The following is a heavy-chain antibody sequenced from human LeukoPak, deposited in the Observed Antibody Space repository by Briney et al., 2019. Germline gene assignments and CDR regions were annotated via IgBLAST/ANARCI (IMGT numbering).Heavy chain of an antibody. V-gene: IGHV1-69*05. CDR3: ARFLYYDRTGYGFDY. CDR1: RYTFTSYA. J-gene: IGHJ4*02. CDR2: IIPIFGTA. Sequence: GASVKISSKASRYTFTSYAISWVRQAPGQGLEWMGGIIPIFGTANYAQKFQGRVTITTDESTSTAYMELSSLRSEDTAVYYCARFLYYDRTGYGFDYWGQGTLVTVSS. D-gene: IGHD3-22*01.